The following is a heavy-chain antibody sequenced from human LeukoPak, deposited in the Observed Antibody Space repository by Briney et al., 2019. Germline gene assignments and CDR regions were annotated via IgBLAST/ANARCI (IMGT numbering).Heavy chain of an antibody. D-gene: IGHD3-10*01. CDR1: VYRFSSYW. V-gene: IGHV5-51*01. CDR2: IYHGDSDT. J-gene: IGHJ4*02. CDR3: ARRDGSGSPYFDY. Sequence: PGESLKISCKGSVYRFSSYWIGWVRQMPGKGLEWMGIIYHGDSDTRYSPSFQGLVTLSADKSISTAYLQWSSLKASDTAMYFCARRDGSGSPYFDYWGQGTLVTVPS.